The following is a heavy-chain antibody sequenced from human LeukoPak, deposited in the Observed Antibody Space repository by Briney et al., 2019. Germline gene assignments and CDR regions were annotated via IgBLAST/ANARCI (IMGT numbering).Heavy chain of an antibody. J-gene: IGHJ5*02. CDR3: ARNSGELGA. V-gene: IGHV3-53*01. CDR2: YSGGGT. D-gene: IGHD2-21*01. CDR1: GFTVSNNY. Sequence: GGSLRLSCAASGFTVSNNYMSWVRRAAGKGLEWVSLYSGGGTYYADSVKGRFTISRDNSKNTPYLQMNSLRAEDTAVYYCARNSGELGAWGQGTLVTVSS.